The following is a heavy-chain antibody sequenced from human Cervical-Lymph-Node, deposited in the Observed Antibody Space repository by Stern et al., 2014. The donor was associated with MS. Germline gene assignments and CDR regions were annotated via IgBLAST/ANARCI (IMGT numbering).Heavy chain of an antibody. CDR1: GASINSVGFY. Sequence: VPLEESGPGLVKPSQTLSLTCTVSGASINSVGFYWSWIRQPAGKGLEWKGRIYPHDKIKNTPSRKSRITISKDTSRNQFSLRLRSVTAADAATYYCASSQGYHYGLDVWGQGTTVTVSS. V-gene: IGHV4-61*02. CDR3: ASSQGYHYGLDV. J-gene: IGHJ6*02. CDR2: IYPHDKI.